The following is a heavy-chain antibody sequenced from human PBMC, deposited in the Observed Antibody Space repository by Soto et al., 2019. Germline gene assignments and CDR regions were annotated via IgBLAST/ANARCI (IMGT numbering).Heavy chain of an antibody. CDR3: ATDGEIVVVTASLDY. CDR1: GFTFSSYA. CDR2: ISYDGSNK. Sequence: QVQLVESGGGVGQPGRSLRLSCAASGFTFSSYAMHWVRQAPGKGLEGVAVISYDGSNKYYADSVKGRFTISRDNSKNTRYLQMNSLRAEDTAVYYCATDGEIVVVTASLDYWVQGTMCTVSS. D-gene: IGHD2-21*02. V-gene: IGHV3-30-3*01. J-gene: IGHJ4*02.